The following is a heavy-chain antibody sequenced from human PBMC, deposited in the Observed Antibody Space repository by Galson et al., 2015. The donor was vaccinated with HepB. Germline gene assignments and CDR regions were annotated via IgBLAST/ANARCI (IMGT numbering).Heavy chain of an antibody. CDR2: INHDGSEK. V-gene: IGHV3-7*03. J-gene: IGHJ6*02. CDR3: WVWAPDYYDSSGQYYDDVDV. CDR1: GLTFSSYW. D-gene: IGHD3-22*01. Sequence: SLRLSCAASGLTFSSYWMTWVRQAPGKGLEWVANINHDGSEKHYMDSVKGRFTISRDNAKNSLFLQMNNLRVEDMAVYFCWVWAPDYYDSSGQYYDDVDVWVQGTTVTVSS.